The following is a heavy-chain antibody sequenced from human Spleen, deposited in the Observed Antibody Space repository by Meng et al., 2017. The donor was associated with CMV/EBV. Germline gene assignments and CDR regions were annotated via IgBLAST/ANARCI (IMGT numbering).Heavy chain of an antibody. D-gene: IGHD2-2*01. Sequence: GESLKISCAASGLSVTSNYMTWVRQAPGKGLEWVSAITGSGDSTFYAASVKGRFTISRDNSENTLYLQMSSLRADDTAVYYCAKGRSCSGTRCSLDYWGQGTLVTVSS. CDR2: ITGSGDST. J-gene: IGHJ4*02. V-gene: IGHV3-23*01. CDR1: GLSVTSNY. CDR3: AKGRSCSGTRCSLDY.